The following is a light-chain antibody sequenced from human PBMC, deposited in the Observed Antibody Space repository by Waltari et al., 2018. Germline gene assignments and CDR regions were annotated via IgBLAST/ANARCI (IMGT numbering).Light chain of an antibody. Sequence: QSALPQPASVSGSPGLSVTISCTGTSGAIGRPHFYSTYQQHPGKAPRLMIVDVSNRPAGVSDRFSGSKSGNAASLTISGLQAEDEADYYCSTYSPSGTPYVFGTGTEVTVL. CDR2: DVS. CDR1: SGAIGRPHF. V-gene: IGLV2-14*03. CDR3: STYSPSGTPYV. J-gene: IGLJ1*01.